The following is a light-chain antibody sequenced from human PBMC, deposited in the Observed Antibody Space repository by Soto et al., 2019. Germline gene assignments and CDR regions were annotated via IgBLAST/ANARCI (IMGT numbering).Light chain of an antibody. Sequence: EIVLTQSPATLSLSPGERATLSCRASENVYNYLAWYQQIPGQPPRLLIYDASNRAAGVPARSSGSGSGTDFTLTISRLEPEDFAVYYCQQYGSSPTFGQGTKVDIK. CDR1: ENVYNY. J-gene: IGKJ1*01. CDR3: QQYGSSPT. V-gene: IGKV3-20*01. CDR2: DAS.